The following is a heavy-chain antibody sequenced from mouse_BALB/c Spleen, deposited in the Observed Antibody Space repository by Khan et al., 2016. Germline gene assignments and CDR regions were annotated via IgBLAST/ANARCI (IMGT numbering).Heavy chain of an antibody. D-gene: IGHD1-2*01. V-gene: IGHV3-8*02. CDR2: ISNSGNT. CDR3: TSFSTASGFDY. Sequence: MQLEESGPSLVKPSQTLSLTCSVTGDSITSGYWNWIRKFPGNKFEYMGYISNSGNTYYNPFLKSRISITRDTSKNQYFLQLNSVTTEDTATYFCTSFSTASGFDYWGQGTTLTVSS. J-gene: IGHJ2*01. CDR1: GDSITSGY.